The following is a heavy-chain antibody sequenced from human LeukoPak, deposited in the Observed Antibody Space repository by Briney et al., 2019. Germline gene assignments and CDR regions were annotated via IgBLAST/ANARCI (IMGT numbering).Heavy chain of an antibody. D-gene: IGHD6-19*01. CDR1: GYTFTSYD. J-gene: IGHJ6*02. CDR3: ARDRSSGWYFDYYYYGMDV. V-gene: IGHV1-18*01. CDR2: MNPNSGNT. Sequence: ASVKVSCKASGYTFTSYDINWVRQATGQGLEWMGWMNPNSGNTNYAQKLQGRVTMTTDTSTSTAYMELRSLRSDDTAVYYCARDRSSGWYFDYYYYGMDVWGQGTTVTVSS.